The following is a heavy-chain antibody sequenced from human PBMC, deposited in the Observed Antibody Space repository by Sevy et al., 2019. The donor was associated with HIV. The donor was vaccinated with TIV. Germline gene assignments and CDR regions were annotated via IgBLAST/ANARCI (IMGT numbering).Heavy chain of an antibody. CDR1: YGSLSGYH. CDR2: IYYTGDT. J-gene: IGHJ5*02. V-gene: IGHV4-59*01. Sequence: SETLSLTCTVSYGSLSGYHWSWIRQPPGKRLEYIGYIYYTGDTNYNPSLRSRVTMSVDTSKNQFSLKVTSVTAADTAIYYCARAPHVRSGDDSLNWFDPWGQGTLVTVSS. D-gene: IGHD5-12*01. CDR3: ARAPHVRSGDDSLNWFDP.